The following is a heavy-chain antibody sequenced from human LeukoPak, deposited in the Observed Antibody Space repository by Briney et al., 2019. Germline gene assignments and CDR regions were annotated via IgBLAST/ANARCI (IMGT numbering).Heavy chain of an antibody. Sequence: QAGGSLRLSCAASGFTVSSSYMYWVRQAPGKGLEWVAVMSYDGTNKYYADSVKGRFTISRDNSKNTLYLQMNNLRAQDTAVYYCARAGGITMIREVKVLNAFDIWGQGTMVTVSS. CDR3: ARAGGITMIREVKVLNAFDI. V-gene: IGHV3-30-3*01. CDR2: MSYDGTNK. CDR1: GFTVSSSY. D-gene: IGHD3-22*01. J-gene: IGHJ3*02.